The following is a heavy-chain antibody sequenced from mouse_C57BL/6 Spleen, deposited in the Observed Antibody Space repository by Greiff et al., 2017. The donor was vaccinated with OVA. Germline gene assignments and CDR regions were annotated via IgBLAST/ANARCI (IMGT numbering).Heavy chain of an antibody. V-gene: IGHV1-53*01. D-gene: IGHD2-3*01. J-gene: IGHJ4*01. CDR2: INPSNGGT. CDR1: GYTFTSYW. CDR3: ASGDGYYNYAMDY. Sequence: VQLQQSGTELVKPGASVKLSCKASGYTFTSYWMHWVKQRPGQGLEWIGNINPSNGGTNYNEKFKSKATLTVDKSSSTAYMQLSSLTSEDSAVYYCASGDGYYNYAMDYWGQGTSVTVSS.